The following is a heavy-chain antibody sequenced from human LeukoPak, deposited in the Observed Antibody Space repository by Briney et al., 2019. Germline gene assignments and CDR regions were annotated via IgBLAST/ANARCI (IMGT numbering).Heavy chain of an antibody. D-gene: IGHD6-19*01. V-gene: IGHV3-53*05. Sequence: GGSLRLSCAASGFTVSSNYMSWVRQAPGKGLEWVSVIYSGGSTYYADSVKGRFTIARDNSKNTLYLQMNSLRPEDTAVYSCARDRPGITVAGALDYWGQGTLVTVSS. CDR2: IYSGGST. CDR1: GFTVSSNY. J-gene: IGHJ4*02. CDR3: ARDRPGITVAGALDY.